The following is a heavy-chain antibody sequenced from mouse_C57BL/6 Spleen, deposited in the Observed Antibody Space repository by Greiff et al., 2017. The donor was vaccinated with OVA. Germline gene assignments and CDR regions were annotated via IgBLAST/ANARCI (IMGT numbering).Heavy chain of an antibody. CDR2: IDPSDSYN. D-gene: IGHD2-3*01. Sequence: QVQLQQPGAELVMPGASVKLSCKASGYTFTSYWMHWVKQRPGQGLEWIGEIDPSDSYNNYNQKFKGKSTLTVDKSSSTAYMQLSSLTSEDSAVYYCARWLLYYFDYWGQGTTLTVSS. CDR1: GYTFTSYW. CDR3: ARWLLYYFDY. V-gene: IGHV1-69*01. J-gene: IGHJ2*01.